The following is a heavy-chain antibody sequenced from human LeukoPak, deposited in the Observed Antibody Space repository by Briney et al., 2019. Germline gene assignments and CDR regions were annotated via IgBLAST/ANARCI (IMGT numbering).Heavy chain of an antibody. V-gene: IGHV4-34*01. Sequence: SETLSLTCAVYGGSFSGYYWSWIRQPPGKGLEWIGEINHSGSTNYNPSLKSRVTISVDASKNQFSLKLSSVTAADTAVYYCARMVGATTNFDYWGQGTLVTVSS. CDR3: ARMVGATTNFDY. D-gene: IGHD1-26*01. J-gene: IGHJ4*02. CDR2: INHSGST. CDR1: GGSFSGYY.